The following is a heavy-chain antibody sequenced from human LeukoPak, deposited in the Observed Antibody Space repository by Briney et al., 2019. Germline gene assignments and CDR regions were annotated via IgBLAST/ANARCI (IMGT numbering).Heavy chain of an antibody. D-gene: IGHD5-18*01. J-gene: IGHJ4*02. Sequence: SETLSLTCAVYGGSSSAYYWHWIRQPPGKGLEWIGEINESGSTKYNALLKSRVTISVDTSKNQFSLKLSSVIAADTAVYYCASWLPSTKQDYWGQGTLVTVSS. CDR1: GGSSSAYY. CDR2: INESGST. V-gene: IGHV4-34*01. CDR3: ASWLPSTKQDY.